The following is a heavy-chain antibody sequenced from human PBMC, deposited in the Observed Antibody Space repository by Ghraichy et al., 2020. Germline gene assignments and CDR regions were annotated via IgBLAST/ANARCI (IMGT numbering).Heavy chain of an antibody. Sequence: SVKVSCKASGGTFSSYAISWVRQAPGQGLEWMGGIIPIFGTSNYAQKFQGRVTITADKSTSTAYMELSSLRSEDTAVYYCATYPGIAVAANWYFDYWGQGTLVTGSS. D-gene: IGHD6-19*01. CDR2: IIPIFGTS. V-gene: IGHV1-69*06. J-gene: IGHJ4*02. CDR1: GGTFSSYA. CDR3: ATYPGIAVAANWYFDY.